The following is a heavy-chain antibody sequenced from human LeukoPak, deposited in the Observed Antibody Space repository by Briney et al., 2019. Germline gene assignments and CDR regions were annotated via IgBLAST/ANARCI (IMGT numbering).Heavy chain of an antibody. V-gene: IGHV3-23*01. Sequence: GGSLRLSCAASGFTFSSYAMSWVRQAPGKGLEWVSAISGSGGSTYYADSVKGRFTISRDNSENTLYLQMNSLRAEDTAVYYCAKAPDYPDAFDIWGQGTMVTVSS. J-gene: IGHJ3*02. D-gene: IGHD4/OR15-4a*01. CDR2: ISGSGGST. CDR1: GFTFSSYA. CDR3: AKAPDYPDAFDI.